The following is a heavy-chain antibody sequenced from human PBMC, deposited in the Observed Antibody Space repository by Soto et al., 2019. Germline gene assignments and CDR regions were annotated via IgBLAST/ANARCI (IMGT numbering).Heavy chain of an antibody. D-gene: IGHD3-16*01. CDR3: ARAYEGDYFDY. Sequence: QVQLVESGGGVVQPGRSLRLSCAASGFTFSSYAMHWVRQAPGKGLEWVAVISYDGSNKYYADSVKGRFTISRDNSKNTLYLQMNSLRAEDTAVYYCARAYEGDYFDYGGPGTLVTVSS. V-gene: IGHV3-30-3*01. CDR2: ISYDGSNK. J-gene: IGHJ4*02. CDR1: GFTFSSYA.